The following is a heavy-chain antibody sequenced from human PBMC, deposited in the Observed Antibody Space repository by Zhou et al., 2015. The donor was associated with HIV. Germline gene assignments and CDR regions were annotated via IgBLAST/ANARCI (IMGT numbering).Heavy chain of an antibody. J-gene: IGHJ6*03. CDR1: GGTFSSYA. CDR3: ARATWGLMGIAARPDERHYYYYYMDV. Sequence: QVQLVQSGAEVKKPGSSVKVSCKASGGTFSSYAISWVRQAPGQGLEWMGGIIPIFGTANYAQKFQGRVTITADESTSTAYMELSSLRSEDTAVYYCARATWGLMGIAARPDERHYYYYYMDVWGKGTTVTVSS. D-gene: IGHD6-6*01. V-gene: IGHV1-69*01. CDR2: IIPIFGTA.